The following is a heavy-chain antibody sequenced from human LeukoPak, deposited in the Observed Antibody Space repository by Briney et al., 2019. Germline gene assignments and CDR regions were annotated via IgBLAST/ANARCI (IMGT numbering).Heavy chain of an antibody. D-gene: IGHD6-19*01. Sequence: GGSQRLSCAASGFTFSSYAMSWVRQAPGKGLEWVSAISGSGGSTYYADSVKGRFTISRDNSKNTLYLQMNSLRAEDTAVYYCAKDRHLIAVATLDYWGQGTLVTVSS. J-gene: IGHJ4*02. CDR2: ISGSGGST. CDR3: AKDRHLIAVATLDY. CDR1: GFTFSSYA. V-gene: IGHV3-23*01.